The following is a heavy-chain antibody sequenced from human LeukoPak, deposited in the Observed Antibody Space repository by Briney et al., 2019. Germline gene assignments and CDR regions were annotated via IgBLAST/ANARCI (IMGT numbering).Heavy chain of an antibody. V-gene: IGHV3-30-3*01. J-gene: IGHJ4*02. CDR3: ARAEYSSGWNHYLDY. CDR1: GFTFSSYA. CDR2: ISYDGSNK. D-gene: IGHD6-19*01. Sequence: PGGSLRLSCAASGFTFSSYAMHWVRQAPGKGLEWVAVISYDGSNKYYADSVKGRFTISRDNSKNTLYLQMNSLRAEDTAVYYCARAEYSSGWNHYLDYWGQGTLVTVSS.